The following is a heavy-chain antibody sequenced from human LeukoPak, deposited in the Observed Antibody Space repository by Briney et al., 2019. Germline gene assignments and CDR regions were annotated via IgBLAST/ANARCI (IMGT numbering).Heavy chain of an antibody. CDR1: GFTFYDYT. Sequence: GGSLRLSCAASGFTFYDYTMHWVRHAPGKGLEWVSLISWDGGSTYYADSVKGRFTISRDNSKNSLYLQMNSLRTEDTALYYCAKGHYYYGMDVWGQGTTVTVSS. CDR2: ISWDGGST. J-gene: IGHJ6*02. V-gene: IGHV3-43*01. CDR3: AKGHYYYGMDV.